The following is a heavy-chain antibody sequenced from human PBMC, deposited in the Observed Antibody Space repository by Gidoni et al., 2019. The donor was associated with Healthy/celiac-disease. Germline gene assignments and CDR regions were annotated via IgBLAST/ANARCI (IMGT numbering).Heavy chain of an antibody. CDR2: ISGSGGST. J-gene: IGHJ4*02. D-gene: IGHD5-18*01. V-gene: IGHV3-23*01. CDR3: AKARIQLWYPYFDY. Sequence: EVQLLESVGGLVQPGGSLRLSCAAPGFTFSSYAMSWVRQAPGEGLEWVSAISGSGGSTYYADTVKGRFTISRDNSKNTLYLQMNSLGAEDTGVYYCAKARIQLWYPYFDYWGQGTLVTVSS. CDR1: GFTFSSYA.